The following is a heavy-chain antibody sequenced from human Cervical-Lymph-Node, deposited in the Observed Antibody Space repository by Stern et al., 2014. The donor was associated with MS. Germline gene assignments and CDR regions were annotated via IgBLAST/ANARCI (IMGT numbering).Heavy chain of an antibody. Sequence: QVQLQESGPGLVKPSETLSLTCTVSGGSIRSGAYFWDWIRQPPGTGLEWIASLHYDGNPSHHPSLKSRVTFPLHASKTLFSVILCSVTAADTAVYYCVRRRGNFQRSYFDYWGQGILVTVSP. CDR2: LHYDGNP. CDR1: GGSIRSGAYF. V-gene: IGHV4-39*01. D-gene: IGHD1-26*01. CDR3: VRRRGNFQRSYFDY. J-gene: IGHJ4*02.